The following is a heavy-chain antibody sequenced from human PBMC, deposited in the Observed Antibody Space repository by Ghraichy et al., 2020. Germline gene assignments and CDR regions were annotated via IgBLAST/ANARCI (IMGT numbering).Heavy chain of an antibody. V-gene: IGHV4-61*01. CDR3: ARGGYYYMDV. CDR2: IHHSGST. Sequence: SETLSLTYTVSGGSVSSGSSYWSWIRQPPGKGLEWIGEIHHSGSTNYNPSLKSRVTISVDKSKNQFSLKLSSVTAADTAVYYCARGGYYYMDVWGKGTTVTVSS. CDR1: GGSVSSGSSY. J-gene: IGHJ6*03.